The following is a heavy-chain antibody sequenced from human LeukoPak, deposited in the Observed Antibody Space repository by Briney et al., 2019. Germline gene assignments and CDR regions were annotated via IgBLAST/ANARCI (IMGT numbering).Heavy chain of an antibody. CDR2: IDHSGST. Sequence: SETLSLTCAVYGGSFSNYYWSWIRQPPGKGLEWIGEIDHSGSTNYKPSLKSRVTISVDTSKNQFSLKVSSVTAADTAVYYCARDRAHSPYYYGIDVWGQGTTVTVSS. CDR3: ARDRAHSPYYYGIDV. D-gene: IGHD2-15*01. CDR1: GGSFSNYY. V-gene: IGHV4-34*01. J-gene: IGHJ6*02.